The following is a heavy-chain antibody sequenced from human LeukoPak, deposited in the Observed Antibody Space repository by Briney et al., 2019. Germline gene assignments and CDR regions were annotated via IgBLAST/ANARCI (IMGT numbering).Heavy chain of an antibody. CDR3: ARGRDYDILTGYYSNWFDP. D-gene: IGHD3-9*01. V-gene: IGHV4-59*01. CDR1: GGSISGFY. CDR2: IYYSGST. J-gene: IGHJ5*02. Sequence: SETLSLTCAVSGGSISGFYWSWIRQPPGKGLEWIGYIYYSGSTNCNPSLKSRVTIPVDTSKNQFSLKLSSVTAADTAVYYCARGRDYDILTGYYSNWFDPWGQGTLVTVSS.